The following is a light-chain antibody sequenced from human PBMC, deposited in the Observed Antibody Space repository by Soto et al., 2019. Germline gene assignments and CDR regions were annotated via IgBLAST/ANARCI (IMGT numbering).Light chain of an antibody. J-gene: IGKJ1*01. CDR2: DAS. Sequence: ELVMTQSPATLSVSPGERVTLSCRASQSVNSNLAWYQQSPGQAPRLLIYDASTRATGIPPRFSGTGSGTEFTLTISGLQSEDFAVYYCLQYNNWWTFGQGTKVDIK. CDR3: LQYNNWWT. CDR1: QSVNSN. V-gene: IGKV3-15*01.